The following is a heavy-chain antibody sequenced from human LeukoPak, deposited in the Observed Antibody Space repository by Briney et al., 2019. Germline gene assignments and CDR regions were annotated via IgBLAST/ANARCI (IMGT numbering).Heavy chain of an antibody. Sequence: SETLSLTCTVSGGSLSSSSYYWGWLRQPPGTGLEWRGSLYYSGSNYYNPSLKSRVTISVDTSKNQFSLKLSSVTAADTAVYYCARDGVIAARHYYYMDVWGKGTTVTVSS. CDR2: LYYSGSN. D-gene: IGHD6-6*01. CDR1: GGSLSSSSYY. V-gene: IGHV4-39*07. CDR3: ARDGVIAARHYYYMDV. J-gene: IGHJ6*03.